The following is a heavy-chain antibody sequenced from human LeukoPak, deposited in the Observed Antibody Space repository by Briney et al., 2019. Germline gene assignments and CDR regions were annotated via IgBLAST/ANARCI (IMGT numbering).Heavy chain of an antibody. CDR1: GYTFTGYY. CDR2: INPNSGGT. CDR3: ARDQTYYYDSSGYYWQYYFDY. D-gene: IGHD3-22*01. Sequence: ASVKVSCKASGYTFTGYYMHWVRQAPGQGLEWMGWINPNSGGTNYAQKFQGRVTMTRDTSISTAYMELSRLRSDDTAVYYCARDQTYYYDSSGYYWQYYFDYWGQGTLVTVSS. V-gene: IGHV1-2*02. J-gene: IGHJ4*02.